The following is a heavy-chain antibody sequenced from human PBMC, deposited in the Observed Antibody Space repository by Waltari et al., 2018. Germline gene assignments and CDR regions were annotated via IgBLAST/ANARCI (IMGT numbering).Heavy chain of an antibody. V-gene: IGHV3-48*03. CDR1: GFTFSSYE. CDR2: ISSSCSTI. CDR3: ARDLTGALDY. Sequence: EVQLVESGGGLVQPGGSLRLSCAASGFTFSSYEMNWVRQAPGTGLECGSYISSSCSTIYYADSVKCRVTISRDNAKNSLYLQMNSLRAEDTAVYYCARDLTGALDYWGQGTLVTVSS. J-gene: IGHJ4*02. D-gene: IGHD7-27*01.